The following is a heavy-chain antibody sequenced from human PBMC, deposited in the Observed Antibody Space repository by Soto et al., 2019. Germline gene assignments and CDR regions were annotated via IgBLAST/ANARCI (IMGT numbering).Heavy chain of an antibody. CDR2: ISAYNGNT. Sequence: GASVKVSCKASGYTFTSYGISWVRQAPGQGLEWMGWISAYNGNTNYAQKLQGRVTMTTDTSTSTAYMELRSLRSDDTAVYYCARDSLRFLEWLYKQSDYYYYYGMDVWGQGTQVTVSS. CDR1: GYTFTSYG. V-gene: IGHV1-18*01. D-gene: IGHD3-3*01. J-gene: IGHJ6*02. CDR3: ARDSLRFLEWLYKQSDYYYYYGMDV.